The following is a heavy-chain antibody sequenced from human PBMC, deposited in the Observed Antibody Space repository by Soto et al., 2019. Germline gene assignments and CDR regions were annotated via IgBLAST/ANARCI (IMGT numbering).Heavy chain of an antibody. D-gene: IGHD1-26*01. J-gene: IGHJ4*02. CDR2: ISSSSSTI. V-gene: IGHV3-48*02. Sequence: EVQLVESGGGLVQPGGSLRLSCAASGFTFSSYSMNWVRQAPGKGLEWGSYISSSSSTIYYADSVKGRFTISRDNAKNSLYLQMNSLRDEDTAVYYCARELSGSYLVLGQYYFDYWGQGTLVTVSS. CDR3: ARELSGSYLVLGQYYFDY. CDR1: GFTFSSYS.